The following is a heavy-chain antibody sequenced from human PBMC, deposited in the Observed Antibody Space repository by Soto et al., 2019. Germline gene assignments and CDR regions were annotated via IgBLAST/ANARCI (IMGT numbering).Heavy chain of an antibody. Sequence: GGSLRLSCAASGFTFSSYSMNWVRQAPGKGLEWVSYISSSSSTIYYADSVKGRFTISRDNAKNSLYLQMNSLRAEDTAVYYCARDPGGCSGGSCYSWYFDYWGQGTLVTVSS. CDR3: ARDPGGCSGGSCYSWYFDY. D-gene: IGHD2-15*01. V-gene: IGHV3-48*01. J-gene: IGHJ4*02. CDR1: GFTFSSYS. CDR2: ISSSSSTI.